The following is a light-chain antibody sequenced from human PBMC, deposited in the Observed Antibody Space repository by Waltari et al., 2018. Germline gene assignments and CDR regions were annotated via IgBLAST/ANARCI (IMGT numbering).Light chain of an antibody. Sequence: WYQQPPGKAPNLIIFDVRVRPSGVSNRFSGSKSGNTASLTISGLQAEDEADYYCASYTYSSNVVFGGGTKVTV. V-gene: IGLV2-14*03. J-gene: IGLJ2*01. CDR3: ASYTYSSNVV. CDR2: DVR.